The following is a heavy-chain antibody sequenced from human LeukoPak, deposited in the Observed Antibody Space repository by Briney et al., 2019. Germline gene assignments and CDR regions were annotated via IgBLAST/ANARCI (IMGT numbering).Heavy chain of an antibody. Sequence: SVKVSCKASGFTFTSSAMQWVRQARGQRLEWIGWIVVGSGNTNYAQKFQERVTITRDMSTSTAYMELSSLRSEDTAVYYCAAAPYYDFWSGYFDYWGQGTLVTVSS. D-gene: IGHD3-3*01. CDR1: GFTFTSSA. V-gene: IGHV1-58*02. CDR3: AAAPYYDFWSGYFDY. CDR2: IVVGSGNT. J-gene: IGHJ4*02.